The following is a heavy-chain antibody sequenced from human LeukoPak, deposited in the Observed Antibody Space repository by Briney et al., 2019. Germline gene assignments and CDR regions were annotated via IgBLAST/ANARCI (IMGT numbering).Heavy chain of an antibody. CDR1: GGSISRYW. D-gene: IGHD1-1*01. Sequence: SETLSRTCTVSGGSISRYWWGWIRQPAGKGLEWIGHIYSSGFTNYNPSLKSRVTMSVDTSKNQFSLNLSSVTAADTAVYYCARGGSSGRTGDYWGQGTPVTVTS. CDR2: IYSSGFT. J-gene: IGHJ4*02. CDR3: ARGGSSGRTGDY. V-gene: IGHV4-4*07.